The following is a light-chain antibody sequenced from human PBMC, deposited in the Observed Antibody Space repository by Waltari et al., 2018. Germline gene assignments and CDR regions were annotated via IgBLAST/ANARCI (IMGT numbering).Light chain of an antibody. CDR1: QSIVNW. V-gene: IGKV1-5*03. CDR2: MTA. J-gene: IGKJ4*02. Sequence: DIQMTQSPSTLSASVGDRVTITCRASQSIVNWLAGYLQKPGQAPKRLIYMTATLQSGVPARFSGRGSGTEFAITISSLQPDDFATYYCQQYDSYPLTFGGGTEVEIK. CDR3: QQYDSYPLT.